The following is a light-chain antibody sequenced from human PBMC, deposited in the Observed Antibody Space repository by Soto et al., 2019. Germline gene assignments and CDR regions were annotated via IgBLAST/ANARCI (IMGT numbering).Light chain of an antibody. CDR2: DAS. V-gene: IGKV3-11*01. Sequence: EIILTQSPATLSLSPGERATLSCRASQSVSRYLAWYQQKPGQAPRLLIYDASNRPTGVPVRFSGSGSGTDFTLTISSLEPEDFGVYYCKQRSNWQLNLGGGTKVDSK. J-gene: IGKJ4*01. CDR3: KQRSNWQLN. CDR1: QSVSRY.